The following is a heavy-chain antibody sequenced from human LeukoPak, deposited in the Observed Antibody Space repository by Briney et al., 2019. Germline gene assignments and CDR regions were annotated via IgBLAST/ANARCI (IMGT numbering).Heavy chain of an antibody. Sequence: PSATVSLTCRVSGATVSDGNYYWLWIRQPPGKGLEGISYVIYSEITKYNTSLRSRFPISVDKSKNQCSLHMSSVAAGETAVYYCASALKSSLGLPYFDQWGQGSPGTLSS. V-gene: IGHV4-61*01. D-gene: IGHD3-16*01. CDR3: ASALKSSLGLPYFDQ. CDR2: VIYSEIT. J-gene: IGHJ4*02. CDR1: GATVSDGNYY.